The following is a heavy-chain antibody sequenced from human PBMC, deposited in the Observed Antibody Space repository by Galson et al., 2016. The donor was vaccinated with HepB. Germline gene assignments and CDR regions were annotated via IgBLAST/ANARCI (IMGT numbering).Heavy chain of an antibody. D-gene: IGHD5-12*01. CDR2: INSHSSYK. CDR3: ARATRGYSGYDGAFDI. Sequence: NWVRQAPGKGLEWVSCINSHSSYKYYADSGRGRFTVSRDNAKNSLYLQMSSLRAEDTAVYYCARATRGYSGYDGAFDIWGQGTMVTVSS. V-gene: IGHV3-21*01. J-gene: IGHJ3*02.